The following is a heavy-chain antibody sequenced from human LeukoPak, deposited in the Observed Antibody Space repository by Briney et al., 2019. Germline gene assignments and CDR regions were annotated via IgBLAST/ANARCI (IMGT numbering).Heavy chain of an antibody. V-gene: IGHV1-2*02. J-gene: IGHJ4*02. Sequence: ASVKVSCKASGYTFTGYYMHWVRQAPGQGLEWMGWINPNSGGTNYAQKFQGRVTMTRDTSISTAYMELSRLRSDDTAVYYCAGGRAIVVVPAAIPFDYWGQGTLVTVSS. CDR2: INPNSGGT. D-gene: IGHD2-2*01. CDR1: GYTFTGYY. CDR3: AGGRAIVVVPAAIPFDY.